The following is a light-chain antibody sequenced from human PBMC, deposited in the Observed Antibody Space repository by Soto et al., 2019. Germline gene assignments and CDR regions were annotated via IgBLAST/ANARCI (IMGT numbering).Light chain of an antibody. CDR3: QQTYNTPWT. V-gene: IGKV1-39*01. Sequence: DIQVTQSPSSLSASVGDRVTITCRTSQNINIFLNWYQQKPGRAPMVVISAASNLESGVPSRFSGRGSGTEFTLTISSLQPEDFATYYCQQTYNTPWTFGQGTKVEIE. CDR2: AAS. J-gene: IGKJ1*01. CDR1: QNINIF.